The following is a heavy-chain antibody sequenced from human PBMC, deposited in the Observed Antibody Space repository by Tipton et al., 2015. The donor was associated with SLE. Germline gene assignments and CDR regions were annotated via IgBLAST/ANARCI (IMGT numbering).Heavy chain of an antibody. D-gene: IGHD2-2*01. CDR3: ARDPYCSSTSCHADY. V-gene: IGHV7-4-1*02. J-gene: IGHJ4*02. CDR2: INTNTGNP. Sequence: QSGAEVKKPGASVKVSCKASGYTFTSYAMNWVRQAPGQGLEWMGWINTNTGNPTYAQGFTGRFVFSLDTSVGTAYLQISSLKAEDTAVYYCARDPYCSSTSCHADYWGQGTLVTVSS. CDR1: GYTFTSYA.